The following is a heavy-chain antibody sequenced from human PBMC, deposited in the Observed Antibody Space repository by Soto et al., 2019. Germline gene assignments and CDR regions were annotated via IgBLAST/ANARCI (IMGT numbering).Heavy chain of an antibody. CDR2: INPNSGGT. J-gene: IGHJ6*02. V-gene: IGHV1-2*02. D-gene: IGHD1-26*01. Sequence: QVQLVQSGADVKKPGASVKVSCKASGYTFAGYYMHWVRQAPGQGLEWMGWINPNSGGTNYAQKFQGRVTMTRDTYISTAYMEVNRLISDDTAVYYCARGPYSGSSTSLPYYSAMDVWGQGTTVTVSS. CDR3: ARGPYSGSSTSLPYYSAMDV. CDR1: GYTFAGYY.